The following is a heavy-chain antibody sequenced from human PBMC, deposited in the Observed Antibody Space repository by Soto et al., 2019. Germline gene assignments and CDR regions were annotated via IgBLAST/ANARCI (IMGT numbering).Heavy chain of an antibody. CDR2: IYHSGST. CDR1: GGSLSSNDYT. D-gene: IGHD3-22*01. Sequence: SETLSLTCAVSGGSLSSNDYTWSWIRQPPEKGLEWIGYIYHSGSTYYNPSLKSRVTIPVDTSKNPCSLKLSSVTAADTAVYYCARSRPYYYDSSGYYPGPNWFDPWGQGTLVTVSS. J-gene: IGHJ5*02. CDR3: ARSRPYYYDSSGYYPGPNWFDP. V-gene: IGHV4-30-2*01.